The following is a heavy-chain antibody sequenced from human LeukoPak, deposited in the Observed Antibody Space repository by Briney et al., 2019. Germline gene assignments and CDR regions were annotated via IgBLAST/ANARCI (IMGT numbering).Heavy chain of an antibody. CDR2: ISSNGGST. D-gene: IGHD6-13*01. V-gene: IGHV3-64D*09. CDR3: VKLIAAACNNIDVFDI. CDR1: GFTFSRYA. J-gene: IGHJ3*02. Sequence: GGSLRLSCSTSGFTFSRYAMHWVRQAPGKGLEYVSAISSNGGSTYYADSVKGRFTISRDNSKNTLYLQMSSLRAEDTAVYYCVKLIAAACNNIDVFDIWGQGTMVTVSS.